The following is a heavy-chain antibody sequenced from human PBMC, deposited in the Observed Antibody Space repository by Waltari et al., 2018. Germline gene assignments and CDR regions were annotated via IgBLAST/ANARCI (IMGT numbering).Heavy chain of an antibody. CDR2: ISWDGGST. D-gene: IGHD6-19*01. Sequence: EVQLVESGGVVVQPGGSLRLSCAASGFTFDDYAMHWVRQAPGKGLEWVSLISWDGGSTDYADSVKGRFTISRDNSKNSLYLQMNSLRAEDTALYYCAKDKVAVAGTQGALDYWGQGTLVTVSS. J-gene: IGHJ4*02. V-gene: IGHV3-43D*04. CDR1: GFTFDDYA. CDR3: AKDKVAVAGTQGALDY.